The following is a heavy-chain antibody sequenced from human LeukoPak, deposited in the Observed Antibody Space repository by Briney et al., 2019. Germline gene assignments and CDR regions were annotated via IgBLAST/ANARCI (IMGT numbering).Heavy chain of an antibody. D-gene: IGHD4-23*01. Sequence: GSLRLSCAASGFTFSDYNMRWIRQPPGKGLEWIGEINHSGSTNCNPSLKSRVTISVDTSKNQFSLKLSSVTAADTAVYYCARFSTVVTPYDAFDIWGQGTMVTVSS. V-gene: IGHV4-34*01. J-gene: IGHJ3*02. CDR3: ARFSTVVTPYDAFDI. CDR2: INHSGST. CDR1: GFTFSDYN.